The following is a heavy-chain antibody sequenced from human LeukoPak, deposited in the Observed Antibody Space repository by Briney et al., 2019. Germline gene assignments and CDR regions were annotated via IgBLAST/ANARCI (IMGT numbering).Heavy chain of an antibody. CDR2: ISRNSNYI. V-gene: IGHV3-21*01. D-gene: IGHD6-13*01. CDR1: GFTFSSYT. Sequence: GGSLRLSCAASGFTFSSYTMNWVRQAPGKGLEWVSSISRNSNYIYYADSVKGRFTISRDNAKNSLYLQMNSLRAEDTAVYYCARDPHSNSWVDYWGQGTMVTVSS. CDR3: ARDPHSNSWVDY. J-gene: IGHJ4*02.